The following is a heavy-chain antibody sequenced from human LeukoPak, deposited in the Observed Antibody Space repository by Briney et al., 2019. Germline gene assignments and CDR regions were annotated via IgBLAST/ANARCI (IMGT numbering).Heavy chain of an antibody. J-gene: IGHJ4*02. V-gene: IGHV4-34*01. D-gene: IGHD5-24*01. CDR2: INHSGDT. Sequence: SETLSLTCAVSGGSFSGYHWGWVRQPPGKGLEWIGEINHSGDTNYNSSLKSRVTLSVDTSKYQVSLKVSSVTAADTAVYYCRGRGDSYNWGRIDYWGQGTLVTVSS. CDR3: RGRGDSYNWGRIDY. CDR1: GGSFSGYH.